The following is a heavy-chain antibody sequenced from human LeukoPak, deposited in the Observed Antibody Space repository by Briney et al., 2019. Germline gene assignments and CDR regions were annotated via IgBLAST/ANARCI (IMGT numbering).Heavy chain of an antibody. V-gene: IGHV4-34*01. CDR3: ARDLGGYFDWLLNPDAFDI. Sequence: SETLSLTCAVYGGSFSGYYWSWLRQPPGKGLEWIGEINHSGSTNYNPSLKSRVTISVDTSKNQFSLKLSSVTAADTAVYYCARDLGGYFDWLLNPDAFDIWGQGTMVTVSS. J-gene: IGHJ3*02. CDR2: INHSGST. D-gene: IGHD3-9*01. CDR1: GGSFSGYY.